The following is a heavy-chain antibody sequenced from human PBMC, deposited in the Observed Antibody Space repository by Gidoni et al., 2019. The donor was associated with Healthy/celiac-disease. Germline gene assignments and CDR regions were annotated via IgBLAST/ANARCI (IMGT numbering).Heavy chain of an antibody. CDR1: GGTFSSYA. D-gene: IGHD2-2*01. J-gene: IGHJ6*03. CDR3: ARAGSGNMMPAAPSNYYYYYYMDV. V-gene: IGHV1-69*01. CDR2: IIPSFGTA. Sequence: QVQLVQSGAEVKKPGSSVKVYCTASGGTFSSYAISWVGTAPGQGLEWMGGIIPSFGTANYAQKFQGRVTITADESTSTAYRELSSLRYEDTAVYYCARAGSGNMMPAAPSNYYYYYYMDVWGKGTTVTVSS.